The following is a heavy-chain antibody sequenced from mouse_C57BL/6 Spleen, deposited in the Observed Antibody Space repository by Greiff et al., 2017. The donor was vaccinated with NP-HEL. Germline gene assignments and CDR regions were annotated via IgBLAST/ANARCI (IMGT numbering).Heavy chain of an antibody. J-gene: IGHJ2*01. CDR1: GYTFTSYW. Sequence: QVQLQQPGAELVKPGASVKLSCKASGYTFTSYWMQWVKQRPGQGLEWIGEIDPSDSYTNYNQKFKGKATLTVDTSSSTAYMQLSSLTSEDSAVYYCARPGPTFDYWGQGTTLTVSS. V-gene: IGHV1-50*01. D-gene: IGHD2-10*01. CDR3: ARPGPTFDY. CDR2: IDPSDSYT.